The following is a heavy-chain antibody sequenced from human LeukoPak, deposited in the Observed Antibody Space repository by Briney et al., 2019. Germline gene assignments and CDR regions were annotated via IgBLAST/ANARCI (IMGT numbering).Heavy chain of an antibody. D-gene: IGHD2-21*01. J-gene: IGHJ4*02. CDR3: ARIRCGHRGSVFYNH. CDR1: GVSISDYY. CDR2: ISHTEGT. Sequence: SETLSLTCGVFGVSISDYYWSWIRQSPRKGLEWIGEISHTEGTRYNPSLESRVTMSVGTSETQLSLKLIFVTAADTAVYYCARIRCGHRGSVFYNHWGLGTLVTVSS. V-gene: IGHV4-34*01.